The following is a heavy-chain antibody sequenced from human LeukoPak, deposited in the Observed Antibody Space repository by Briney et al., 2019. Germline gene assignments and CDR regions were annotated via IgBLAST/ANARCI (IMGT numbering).Heavy chain of an antibody. D-gene: IGHD2-15*01. Sequence: GGSLRLSCAASGSTVTTNYMSWVRQAPGKGPEWISIIYRSVDTYYADSVKGRFTISRDNSKNTLYLQMNRLRVEDTAVYYCARDKRYCSSGRCWGVQFGPWGQGTLVTVSS. V-gene: IGHV3-66*01. J-gene: IGHJ5*02. CDR2: IYRSVDT. CDR3: ARDKRYCSSGRCWGVQFGP. CDR1: GSTVTTNY.